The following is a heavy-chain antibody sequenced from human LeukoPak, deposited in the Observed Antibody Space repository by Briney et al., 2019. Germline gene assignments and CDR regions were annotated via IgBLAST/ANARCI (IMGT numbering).Heavy chain of an antibody. Sequence: ASVKVSCKVSGYTLTELSMHWVRQAPGKGLEWMGGFDPEDGETIYAQKFQGRVTMTEDTSTDTAYMELSSLRSEDTAVYYCASGYSSGWVPVDWGQGTLVTVSS. CDR3: ASGYSSGWVPVD. V-gene: IGHV1-24*01. CDR2: FDPEDGET. CDR1: GYTLTELS. D-gene: IGHD6-19*01. J-gene: IGHJ4*02.